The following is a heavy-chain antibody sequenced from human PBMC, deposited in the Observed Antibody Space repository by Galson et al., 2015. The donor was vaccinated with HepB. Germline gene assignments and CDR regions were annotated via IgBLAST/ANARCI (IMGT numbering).Heavy chain of an antibody. CDR3: ASGRYTYTY. V-gene: IGHV3-7*03. D-gene: IGHD5-18*01. CDR1: GFTFSSYW. J-gene: IGHJ4*02. Sequence: SLRLSCAASGFTFSSYWMTWVRQAPGKGLEWVANINQDGSEKHYVDSVGGRFTISRDNAKNSLYLQMNSLRAEDTAVYFCASGRYTYTYWGQGTLVTVSS. CDR2: INQDGSEK.